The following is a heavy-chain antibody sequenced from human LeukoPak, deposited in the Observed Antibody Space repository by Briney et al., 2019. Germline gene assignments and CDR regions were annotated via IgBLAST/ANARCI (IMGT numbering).Heavy chain of an antibody. V-gene: IGHV3-30-3*01. Sequence: GRSLRLSCAASGFTFSSYAMHWVRQAPGKGLEWVAVISYDGSNKYYADSVKGRFTISRDNSKNTLYLQMDSLRAEDTAVYYCARAWVGYGSSWYNMEYYFDYWGQGTLVTVSS. D-gene: IGHD6-13*01. CDR1: GFTFSSYA. CDR2: ISYDGSNK. CDR3: ARAWVGYGSSWYNMEYYFDY. J-gene: IGHJ4*02.